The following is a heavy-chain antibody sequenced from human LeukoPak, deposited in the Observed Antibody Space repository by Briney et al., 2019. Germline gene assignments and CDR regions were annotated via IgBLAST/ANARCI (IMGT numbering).Heavy chain of an antibody. J-gene: IGHJ4*02. Sequence: GASVKVSCKASGYTFTSYVIIWVRQAPGQGLEWMGWINTYNGNTNYAQKLQGRVTMTTDTSTSTAYMELRSLRSDDTAVYYCARDDKYYDSSGSNWNYWGQGTLVTVSS. CDR2: INTYNGNT. CDR1: GYTFTSYV. V-gene: IGHV1-18*01. CDR3: ARDDKYYDSSGSNWNY. D-gene: IGHD3-22*01.